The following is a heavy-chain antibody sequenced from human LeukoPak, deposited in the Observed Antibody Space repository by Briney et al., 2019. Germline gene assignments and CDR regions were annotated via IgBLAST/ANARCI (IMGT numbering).Heavy chain of an antibody. CDR1: GGPFSSYY. CDR3: ARVYGDYVRWFDP. Sequence: PSETLSLTCTVSGGPFSSYYWSWIRQPPGKGLEWIGYIYYTGSANYNPSLKSRVTMSVDTSKNQFSLKLSSVTAADTAVYYCARVYGDYVRWFDPWGQGTLVTVSS. CDR2: IYYTGSA. V-gene: IGHV4-59*12. D-gene: IGHD4-17*01. J-gene: IGHJ5*02.